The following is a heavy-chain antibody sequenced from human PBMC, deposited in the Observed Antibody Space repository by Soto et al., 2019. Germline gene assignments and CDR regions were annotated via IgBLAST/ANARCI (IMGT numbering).Heavy chain of an antibody. CDR1: GYTFTSYY. D-gene: IGHD2-2*01. Sequence: GASVKVSCKASGYTFTSYYMHWVRQAPGQGLEWMGIINPSGGSTSYAQKFQGRVTMTRDTSTSTVYMELSSLRSEDTAVYYCARDRGYCSSTSCLGADYYYYGMDVWGQGTTVTLSS. CDR3: ARDRGYCSSTSCLGADYYYYGMDV. CDR2: INPSGGST. V-gene: IGHV1-46*01. J-gene: IGHJ6*02.